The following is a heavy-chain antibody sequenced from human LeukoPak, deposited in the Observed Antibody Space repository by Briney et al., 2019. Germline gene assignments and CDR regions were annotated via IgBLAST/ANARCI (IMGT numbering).Heavy chain of an antibody. J-gene: IGHJ5*02. CDR2: IYYSGST. CDR3: ARAGGAPYPYNWFDP. CDR1: GGSTSSSSYY. Sequence: SGTLSLTCTVSGGSTSSSSYYWGWIRQPPGKGLEWIGSIYYSGSTYYNPSLKSRVTISVDTSKNQFSLKLSSVTAADTAVYYCARAGGAPYPYNWFDPWGQGTLVTVSS. V-gene: IGHV4-39*07. D-gene: IGHD3-16*01.